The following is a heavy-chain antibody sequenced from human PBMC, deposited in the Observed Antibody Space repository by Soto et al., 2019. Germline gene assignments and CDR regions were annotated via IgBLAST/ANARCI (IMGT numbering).Heavy chain of an antibody. CDR2: INPSGGST. CDR3: ARDTNYCSGGSCYDGNYMDV. D-gene: IGHD2-15*01. V-gene: IGHV1-46*03. CDR1: GYTFTSYY. J-gene: IGHJ6*03. Sequence: GASVKVSCKASGYTFTSYYMHWVRQAPGQGLEWMGIINPSGGSTSYAQKFQGGVTMTRDTSTSTVYMELSSLRSEDTAVYYCARDTNYCSGGSCYDGNYMDVWGKGTTVTVSS.